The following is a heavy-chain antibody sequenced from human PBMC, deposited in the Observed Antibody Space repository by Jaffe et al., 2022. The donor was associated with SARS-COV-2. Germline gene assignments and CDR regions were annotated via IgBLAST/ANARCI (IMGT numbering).Heavy chain of an antibody. CDR3: ARARSWYAWFDP. CDR2: IYHSGST. J-gene: IGHJ5*02. D-gene: IGHD6-13*01. Sequence: QVQLQESGPGLVKPSETLSLTCTVSGYSISSGYYWGWIRQPPGKGLEWIGSIYHSGSTYYNPSLKSRVTISVDTSKNQFSLKLSSVTAADTAVYYCARARSWYAWFDPWGQGTLVTVSS. CDR1: GYSISSGYY. V-gene: IGHV4-38-2*02.